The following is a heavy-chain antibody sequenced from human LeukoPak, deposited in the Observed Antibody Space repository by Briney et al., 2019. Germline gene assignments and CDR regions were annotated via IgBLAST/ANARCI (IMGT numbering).Heavy chain of an antibody. Sequence: GGSLRLSCAASGFTFSNAWMSWVRQAPGKGLEWIGRIRSKTDGGTTDYAAPVKDRVTISRDDSKNTLFLQINSLKTDDTAVYYCTTYVAVSGTRHFDSWGQGALVIVSP. CDR3: TTYVAVSGTRHFDS. CDR1: GFTFSNAW. CDR2: IRSKTDGGTT. J-gene: IGHJ4*02. D-gene: IGHD6-19*01. V-gene: IGHV3-15*01.